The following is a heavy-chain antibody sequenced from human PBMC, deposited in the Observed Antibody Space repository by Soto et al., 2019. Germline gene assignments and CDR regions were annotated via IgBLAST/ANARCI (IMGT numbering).Heavy chain of an antibody. V-gene: IGHV4-61*01. CDR3: ARDHYGRNYYYYYGMDV. J-gene: IGHJ6*02. Sequence: SETLSLTCTVSGGSVISGSYYWSWIRQPPGKGLEWIGYIYYSGSTNYNPSLKSRVTISVDTSKNQFSLKLSSVTAADTAVYYCARDHYGRNYYYYYGMDVWGQGTTVTVSS. D-gene: IGHD4-17*01. CDR2: IYYSGST. CDR1: GGSVISGSYY.